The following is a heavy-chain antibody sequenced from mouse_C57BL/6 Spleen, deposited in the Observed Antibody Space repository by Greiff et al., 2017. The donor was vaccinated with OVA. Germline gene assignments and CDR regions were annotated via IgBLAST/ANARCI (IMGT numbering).Heavy chain of an antibody. D-gene: IGHD1-1*01. V-gene: IGHV1-15*01. CDR1: GYTFTDYE. Sequence: VQLQESGAELVRPGASVTLSCKASGYTFTDYEMHWVKQTPVHGLEWIGAIDPETGGTAYNQKFKGKAILTADKSSSTAYMELRSLTSEDSAVYYCTRSRFYYGSSWYFDVWGTGTTVTVSS. J-gene: IGHJ1*03. CDR3: TRSRFYYGSSWYFDV. CDR2: IDPETGGT.